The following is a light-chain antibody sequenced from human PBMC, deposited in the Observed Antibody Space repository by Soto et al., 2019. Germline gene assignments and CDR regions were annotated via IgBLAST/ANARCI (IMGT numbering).Light chain of an antibody. J-gene: IGKJ3*01. Sequence: EVALTQSPDTLSLSPGERATLSCRASQSISSDYLVWYQQKPGQAPRLLIYGASSRATGIPDRFSGSGSGTDFTLTINRLEPEDFAVYYCQHYGNSPPSVTFGPGTKVDIK. CDR2: GAS. V-gene: IGKV3-20*01. CDR1: QSISSDY. CDR3: QHYGNSPPSVT.